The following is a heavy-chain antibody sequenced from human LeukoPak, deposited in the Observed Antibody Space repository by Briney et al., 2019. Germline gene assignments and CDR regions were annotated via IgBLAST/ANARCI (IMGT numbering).Heavy chain of an antibody. J-gene: IGHJ4*02. V-gene: IGHV3-48*02. D-gene: IGHD6-19*01. CDR1: GVTSSSFS. CDR3: ARDLPPGSSGWYLGY. CDR2: ISSSSGTI. Sequence: GGAMRVSSVASGVTSSSFSMSWVREGQGQGLGWDSYISSSSGTIYYADSVKGRFTISRDNAKNSRYLQMNSLRDEDTAVYYCARDLPPGSSGWYLGYWGQGTLVTVSS.